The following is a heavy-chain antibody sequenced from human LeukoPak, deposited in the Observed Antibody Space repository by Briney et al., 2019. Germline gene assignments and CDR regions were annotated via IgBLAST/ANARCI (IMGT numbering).Heavy chain of an antibody. Sequence: GGSLRLSCAASGFIVSNNFMSWVRQAPGKGLEWVSVLYSAGSTFYADSVKGRFTISRDNSKNTLYLQMNSLRAEDTAVYYCARVLVSNRIAAAGPPGYWGQGTLVTVSS. CDR1: GFIVSNNF. V-gene: IGHV3-66*02. CDR2: LYSAGST. J-gene: IGHJ4*02. CDR3: ARVLVSNRIAAAGPPGY. D-gene: IGHD6-13*01.